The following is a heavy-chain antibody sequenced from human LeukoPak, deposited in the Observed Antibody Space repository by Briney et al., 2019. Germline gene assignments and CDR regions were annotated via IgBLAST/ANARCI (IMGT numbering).Heavy chain of an antibody. CDR1: GGSISSYY. CDR2: IYYSGST. CDR3: ARDHDYGGNRDAFDI. J-gene: IGHJ3*02. D-gene: IGHD4-23*01. Sequence: PSETLSLTCTVSGGSISSYYWSWIRQPPGKGMEWIGYIYYSGSTNYNPSLKSGVTISVDTSKNQFSLKLSSVTAADTAVYYCARDHDYGGNRDAFDIWGQGTMVTVSS. V-gene: IGHV4-59*01.